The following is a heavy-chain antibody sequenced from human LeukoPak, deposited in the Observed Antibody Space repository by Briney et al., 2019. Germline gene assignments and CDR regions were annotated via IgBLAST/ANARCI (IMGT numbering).Heavy chain of an antibody. V-gene: IGHV3-48*02. Sequence: PGGSLRLSCAASGFTFSSYSINWVRQAPGKGLEWVSYISGSSTTIYYADSVKGRFTISKDNAKNSLYLQMNSLRDEDTAVYYCAKGLVGATALWGQGTLVTVSS. CDR3: AKGLVGATAL. CDR2: ISGSSTTI. CDR1: GFTFSSYS. J-gene: IGHJ4*02. D-gene: IGHD1-26*01.